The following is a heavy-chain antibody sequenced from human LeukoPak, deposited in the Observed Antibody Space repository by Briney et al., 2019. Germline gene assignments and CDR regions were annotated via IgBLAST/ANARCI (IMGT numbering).Heavy chain of an antibody. CDR1: GFTFSSHG. CDR2: IRYDGSNK. J-gene: IGHJ4*02. V-gene: IGHV3-30*02. CDR3: AKGGKYDILTGYRRSRLLGDF. Sequence: GGSLRLSCAASGFTFSSHGMHWVRQTPAKGLEWVAFIRYDGSNKYYADSVNGRFIISRDNSKTTLFLQMNSLRPEDTAVYYCAKGGKYDILTGYRRSRLLGDFWGQGTLVTVSS. D-gene: IGHD3-9*01.